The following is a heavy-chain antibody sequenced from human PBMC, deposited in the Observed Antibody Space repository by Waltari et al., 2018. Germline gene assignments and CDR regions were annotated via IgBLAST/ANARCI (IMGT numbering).Heavy chain of an antibody. D-gene: IGHD3-10*01. CDR2: LWYDGSNK. CDR3: AYGSGSPNWFDP. Sequence: QVQLVESGGGVVQPGRSLRLSCAASGFTFSSYGMHWVRQAPGKGLEWVAVLWYDGSNKYYADSVKGRFTISRDNSKNTLYLQMNSLRAEDTAVYYCAYGSGSPNWFDPWGQGTLVTVSS. CDR1: GFTFSSYG. J-gene: IGHJ5*02. V-gene: IGHV3-33*01.